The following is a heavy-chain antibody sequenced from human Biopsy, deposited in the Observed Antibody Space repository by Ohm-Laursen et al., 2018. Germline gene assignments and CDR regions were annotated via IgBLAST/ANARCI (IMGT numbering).Heavy chain of an antibody. V-gene: IGHV3-9*01. J-gene: IGHJ6*02. CDR2: INWNSDRL. D-gene: IGHD3-9*01. CDR3: AKDKNDILTHGEGLDV. Sequence: SLRLSCTASGFTFDEFAIHWVRQAPGRGLEWVAAINWNSDRLDYADSVKGRFTISRDNAKNSLYLQMNSLRTEDTALYYCAKDKNDILTHGEGLDVWGPGTTVTVSS. CDR1: GFTFDEFA.